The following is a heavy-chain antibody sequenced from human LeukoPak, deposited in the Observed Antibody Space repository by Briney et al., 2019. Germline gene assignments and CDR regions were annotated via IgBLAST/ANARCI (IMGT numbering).Heavy chain of an antibody. J-gene: IGHJ6*04. Sequence: PGGSLRLSCAASGFIFSSYSMNWVRQAPGKGLEWFSHVSSSSSTIYYADSVKGRFTISRDNAKNSLYLQRNSLRDEDTAVYYCARGGVGAGMDVWGKGATVTVSS. CDR3: ARGGVGAGMDV. CDR1: GFIFSSYS. V-gene: IGHV3-48*02. CDR2: VSSSSSTI. D-gene: IGHD1-26*01.